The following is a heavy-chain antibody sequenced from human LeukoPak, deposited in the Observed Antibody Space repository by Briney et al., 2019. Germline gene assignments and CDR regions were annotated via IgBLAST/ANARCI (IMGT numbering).Heavy chain of an antibody. CDR2: LSVSGGRT. V-gene: IGHV3-23*01. CDR3: AKDGPGTYSGIDY. D-gene: IGHD1-26*01. J-gene: IGHJ4*02. CDR1: GFTFSSYA. Sequence: GGSLRLSCAASGFTFSSYAMSWVRQAPGKGLEGVSSLSVSGGRTCYADSVKGRFTISRDNSNKTLYLQMHSLRAEATAVYYCAKDGPGTYSGIDYWGQGTLVTVSS.